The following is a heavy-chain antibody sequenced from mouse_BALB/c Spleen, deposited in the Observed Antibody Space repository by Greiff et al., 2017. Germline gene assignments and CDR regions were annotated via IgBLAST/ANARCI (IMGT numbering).Heavy chain of an antibody. Sequence: EVKVEESGPGLVKPSQTVSLTCTVTGISITTGNYRWSWIRQFPGNKLEWIGYIYYSGTITYNPSLTSRTTITRDTSKNQFFLEMNSLTAEDTATYYCARSYYGSSPFDYWGQGTTLTVSS. CDR2: IYYSGTI. CDR1: GISITTGNYR. V-gene: IGHV3-5*02. J-gene: IGHJ2*01. CDR3: ARSYYGSSPFDY. D-gene: IGHD1-1*01.